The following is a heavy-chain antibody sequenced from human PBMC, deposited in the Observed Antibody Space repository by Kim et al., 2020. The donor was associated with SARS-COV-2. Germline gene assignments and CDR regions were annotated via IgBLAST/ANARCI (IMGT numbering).Heavy chain of an antibody. Sequence: SETLSLTCTVSGGSISSSSYYWGWIRQPPGKGLEWIGSIYYSGSTYYNPSLKSRVTISVDTSKNQFSLKLSSVTAADTAVYYCARPLEPGRAHWDYWGQGTLVTVSS. J-gene: IGHJ4*02. CDR2: IYYSGST. V-gene: IGHV4-39*01. CDR3: ARPLEPGRAHWDY. CDR1: GGSISSSSYY. D-gene: IGHD1-1*01.